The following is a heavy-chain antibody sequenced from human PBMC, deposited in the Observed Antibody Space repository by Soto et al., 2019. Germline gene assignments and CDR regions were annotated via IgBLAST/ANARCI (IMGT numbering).Heavy chain of an antibody. V-gene: IGHV3-33*01. Sequence: QVQLVESGGGVVQPGRSLRLSCAASGFTFSSYGMHWVRQAPGKGLEWVAVIWYDGSNKYYADSVKGRFTISRDNSKNTLYLQMNSLRAEATAVYYCAREPAEMFGSSSGWRYYYHYMDVWGKGTTVTVSS. CDR3: AREPAEMFGSSSGWRYYYHYMDV. CDR2: IWYDGSNK. D-gene: IGHD6-6*01. J-gene: IGHJ6*03. CDR1: GFTFSSYG.